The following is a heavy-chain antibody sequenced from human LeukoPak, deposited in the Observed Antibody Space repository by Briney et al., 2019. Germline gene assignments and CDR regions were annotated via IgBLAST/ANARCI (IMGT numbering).Heavy chain of an antibody. D-gene: IGHD3-3*01. CDR3: ARSYYDFWSGYLAFDY. CDR1: GFTVSSNY. CDR2: IYSGGST. J-gene: IGHJ4*02. Sequence: GGSLRLSCAASGFTVSSNYMSWVRQAPGKGLEWVSVIYSGGSTYYADSVKGRFTISRDNSKNTLYLQMNSLRAEDTAVYYCARSYYDFWSGYLAFDYWGRGTLVTVSS. V-gene: IGHV3-53*01.